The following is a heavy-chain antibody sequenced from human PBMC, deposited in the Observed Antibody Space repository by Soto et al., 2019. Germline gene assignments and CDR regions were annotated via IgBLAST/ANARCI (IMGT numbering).Heavy chain of an antibody. CDR3: ARDSTGYTLYYGMDV. Sequence: PSETLSLTCTVSGVSISSHHWSWIRQPPGKGLEWIGYIYYSGSTNYNPSLKSRVTISVDTSKNQFSLKLSSVTAADTAVYYCARDSTGYTLYYGMDVWGQGTTVT. CDR1: GVSISSHH. J-gene: IGHJ6*02. D-gene: IGHD3-9*01. V-gene: IGHV4-59*11. CDR2: IYYSGST.